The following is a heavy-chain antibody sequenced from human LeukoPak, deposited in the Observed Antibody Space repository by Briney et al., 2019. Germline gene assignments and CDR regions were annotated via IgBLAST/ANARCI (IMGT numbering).Heavy chain of an antibody. Sequence: PGGSLRLSCAASGFTFSTYAMNCVRDAPGRGLEWVSDLSGSGGRTYYADSLKGRFTISRDNSKNTLYLQMNSLRAEDTAVYYCAKVFYRPTLIAVVTKGYFDYWGQGTLVTVSS. CDR3: AKVFYRPTLIAVVTKGYFDY. J-gene: IGHJ4*02. D-gene: IGHD3-22*01. CDR1: GFTFSTYA. V-gene: IGHV3-23*01. CDR2: LSGSGGRT.